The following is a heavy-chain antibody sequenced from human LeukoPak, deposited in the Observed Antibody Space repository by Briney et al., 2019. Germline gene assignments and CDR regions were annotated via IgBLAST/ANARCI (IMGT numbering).Heavy chain of an antibody. CDR2: MYYTGTT. V-gene: IGHV4-59*01. CDR1: GGSISGYY. D-gene: IGHD7-27*01. CDR3: ARQNWGAFDY. J-gene: IGHJ4*02. Sequence: SETLSLTCTVSGGSISGYYWSWIRQPPGKGLEWIGYMYYTGTTDYNPHLNSRVTISVDTSKKQFSLKLSSVTAADTAVYYCARQNWGAFDYWGQGILVTVSS.